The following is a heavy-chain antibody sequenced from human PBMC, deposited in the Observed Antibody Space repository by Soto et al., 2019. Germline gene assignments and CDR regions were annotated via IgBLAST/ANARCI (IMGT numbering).Heavy chain of an antibody. Sequence: PGASLKISCKGSGYSFSSYWIAWVRHTPGKGLEWMGIISPGDSDTRYSPSFQGQVTISADKSISTAYLQWSSLKASDTAMYYCARPGRSGYSYGSFDYWGQGTLVTVSS. CDR1: GYSFSSYW. D-gene: IGHD5-18*01. CDR3: ARPGRSGYSYGSFDY. J-gene: IGHJ4*02. V-gene: IGHV5-51*01. CDR2: ISPGDSDT.